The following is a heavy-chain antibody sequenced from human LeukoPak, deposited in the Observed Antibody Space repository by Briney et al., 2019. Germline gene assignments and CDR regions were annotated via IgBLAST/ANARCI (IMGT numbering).Heavy chain of an antibody. J-gene: IGHJ3*02. D-gene: IGHD3-22*01. CDR1: GGTFSSYA. Sequence: ASVKVSCKASGGTFSSYAISWVRQAPGQGLEWMGRITPILGIANYAQKFQGRVTITADKSTSTAYMELSSLRSEDTAVYYCATAHYYDSSGDADDAFDIWGQGTMVTVSS. V-gene: IGHV1-69*04. CDR2: ITPILGIA. CDR3: ATAHYYDSSGDADDAFDI.